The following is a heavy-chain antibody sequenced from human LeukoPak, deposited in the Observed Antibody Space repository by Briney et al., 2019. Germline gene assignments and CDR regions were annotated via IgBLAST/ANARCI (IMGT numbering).Heavy chain of an antibody. V-gene: IGHV3-30-3*01. CDR2: ISYDGSNK. Sequence: GGSLRLSCAASGFTFSSYTMHWVRQAPGKGLEWVAVISYDGSNKYYADSVKGRFTISRDNSKNTLYLQMNSLRAEDTAVYYWAGGPLGPTPPEAFQHGGQGPLVTVSS. D-gene: IGHD1-26*01. J-gene: IGHJ1*01. CDR1: GFTFSSYT. CDR3: AGGPLGPTPPEAFQH.